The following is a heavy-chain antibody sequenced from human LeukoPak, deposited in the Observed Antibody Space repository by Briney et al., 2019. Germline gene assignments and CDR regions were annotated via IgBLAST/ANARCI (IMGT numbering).Heavy chain of an antibody. D-gene: IGHD3-9*01. Sequence: SETLSLTCALYGGSFSGYYWTWIRQPPGKGLDWIGEINHSGSTNYIPSLMSRVTISLDTSKNQFSLKLTSVTAADTAVYYCARGSRLTGTFDIWGQGTMVTVSS. CDR3: ARGSRLTGTFDI. V-gene: IGHV4-34*01. J-gene: IGHJ3*02. CDR2: INHSGST. CDR1: GGSFSGYY.